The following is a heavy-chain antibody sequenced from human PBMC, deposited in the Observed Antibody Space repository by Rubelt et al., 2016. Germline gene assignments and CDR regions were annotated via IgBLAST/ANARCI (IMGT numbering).Heavy chain of an antibody. CDR2: ISSSSSTI. CDR3: AREFEGNNYYGSD. V-gene: IGHV3-48*01. D-gene: IGHD3-10*01. J-gene: IGHJ4*02. CDR1: S. Sequence: SMNWVRQAPGKGLEWVSYISSSSSTIYYADSVKGRFTISRDNAKNSLYLQMNSLRAEDTAVYYCAREFEGNNYYGSDWGQGTLVTVSS.